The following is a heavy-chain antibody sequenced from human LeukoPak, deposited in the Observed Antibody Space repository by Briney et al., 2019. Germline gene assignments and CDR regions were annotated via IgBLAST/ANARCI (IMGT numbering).Heavy chain of an antibody. J-gene: IGHJ3*02. CDR2: INQHGSEK. D-gene: IGHD1-26*01. CDR1: GDTFGRYW. V-gene: IGHV3-7*03. CDR3: AKDRVGGSPHNAFDI. Sequence: GGSLRLSCAASGDTFGRYWMSWVRQAPGKGLEWVANINQHGSEKYYGDSVKGRFTISRDNAKNSLYLQMNSLRAEDTAVYSCAKDRVGGSPHNAFDIWGQGTMVTVSS.